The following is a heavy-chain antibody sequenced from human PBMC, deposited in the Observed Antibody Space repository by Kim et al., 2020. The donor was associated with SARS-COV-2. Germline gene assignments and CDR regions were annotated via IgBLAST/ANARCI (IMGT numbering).Heavy chain of an antibody. V-gene: IGHV3-23*01. CDR3: ANDRESAGQVYFEY. CDR1: RFTFSSYA. Sequence: GGSLRLSCAASRFTFSSYAMNWVRQAPGKGLEWVSTISGSGGTTYYADSVKGRFTVSRDNSKDTLYLQMNSLRAEATAVYYCANDRESAGQVYFEYWGQGTLLTVSS. J-gene: IGHJ4*02. CDR2: ISGSGGTT.